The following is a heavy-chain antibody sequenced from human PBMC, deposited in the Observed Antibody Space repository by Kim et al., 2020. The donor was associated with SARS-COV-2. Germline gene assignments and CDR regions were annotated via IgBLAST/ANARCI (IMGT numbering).Heavy chain of an antibody. V-gene: IGHV1-18*04. Sequence: ASVKVSCKASGYTFTSYGISWVRQAPGQGLEWMGWISAYNGNTNYAQKLQGRVTMTTDTSTSTAYMELRSLRSDDTAVYYCASEVLYYGDYTGIGYFDLWGRGTLVTVSS. CDR3: ASEVLYYGDYTGIGYFDL. D-gene: IGHD4-17*01. CDR1: GYTFTSYG. CDR2: ISAYNGNT. J-gene: IGHJ2*01.